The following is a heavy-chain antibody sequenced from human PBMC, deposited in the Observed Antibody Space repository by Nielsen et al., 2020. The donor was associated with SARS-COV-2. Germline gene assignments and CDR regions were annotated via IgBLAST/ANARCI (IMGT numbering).Heavy chain of an antibody. Sequence: VRQMPGKGLEWVSYISSSGSTIYYADSVKGRFTISRDNSKNTLYLQMNSLRAEDTAVYYCAKTSRSSTSCRDYYYYGMDVWGQGTTVTVSS. V-gene: IGHV3-48*01. CDR3: AKTSRSSTSCRDYYYYGMDV. J-gene: IGHJ6*02. D-gene: IGHD2-2*01. CDR2: ISSSGSTI.